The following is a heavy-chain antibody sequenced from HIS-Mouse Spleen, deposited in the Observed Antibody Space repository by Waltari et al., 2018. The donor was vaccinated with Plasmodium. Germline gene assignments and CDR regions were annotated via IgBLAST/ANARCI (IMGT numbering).Heavy chain of an antibody. CDR3: ARVTSSGVYWYFDL. CDR2: INHSGST. V-gene: IGHV4-34*01. J-gene: IGHJ2*01. D-gene: IGHD3-3*01. CDR1: GGSFSGYY. Sequence: QVQLQQWGAGLLKPSETLSLNCAAYGGSFSGYYWSWIRQPPGKGLEWIGEINHSGSTNYNPSLKSRVTISVDTSKNQFSLKLSSVTAADTAVYYCARVTSSGVYWYFDLWGRGTLVTVSS.